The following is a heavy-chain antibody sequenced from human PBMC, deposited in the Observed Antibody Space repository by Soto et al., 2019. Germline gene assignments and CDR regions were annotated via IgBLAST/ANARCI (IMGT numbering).Heavy chain of an antibody. V-gene: IGHV4-39*01. CDR3: ARHAGYYYGMDV. CDR1: GGSISSSSYY. CDR2: IYYSGST. Sequence: PSETLSLTCTVSGGSISSSSYYWGWIRQPPGKGLEWIGSIYYSGSTYYNPPLKSRVTISVDTSKNQFSLKLSSVTAADTAVYYCARHAGYYYGMDVWGQGTTVTVSS. J-gene: IGHJ6*02.